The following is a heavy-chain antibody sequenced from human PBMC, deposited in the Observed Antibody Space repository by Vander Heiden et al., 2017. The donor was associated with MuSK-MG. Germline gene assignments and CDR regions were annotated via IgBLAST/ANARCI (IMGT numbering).Heavy chain of an antibody. Sequence: QVQLQESGPGLVTPSQTLSLTCTVSGGSISSGSYYWSWIRQPAGKGLEWIGRIYTSGSTNYNPSLKSRVTISVDTSKNQFSLKLSSVTAADTAVYYCAREVGMDGDYVPSDILPLGFDYWGQGTLVTVSS. J-gene: IGHJ4*02. V-gene: IGHV4-61*02. D-gene: IGHD4-17*01. CDR1: GGSISSGSYY. CDR3: AREVGMDGDYVPSDILPLGFDY. CDR2: IYTSGST.